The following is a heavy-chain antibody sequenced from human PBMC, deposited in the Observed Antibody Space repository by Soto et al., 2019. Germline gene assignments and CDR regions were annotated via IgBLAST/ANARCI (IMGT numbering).Heavy chain of an antibody. V-gene: IGHV3-23*01. D-gene: IGHD3-3*01. CDR3: AQLGPDYYTAS. CDR1: GFIFRNYA. J-gene: IGHJ5*02. CDR2: VTGSGDRT. Sequence: EVQLLESGGTLVQSGGSLTLSCAASGFIFRNYAMNWVRQAPGKGLEWVSVVTGSGDRTYCADSVKGRFTISRDNSKNTVYLQMNSLRVEDTAVYYCAQLGPDYYTASWGQGTLVTVSS.